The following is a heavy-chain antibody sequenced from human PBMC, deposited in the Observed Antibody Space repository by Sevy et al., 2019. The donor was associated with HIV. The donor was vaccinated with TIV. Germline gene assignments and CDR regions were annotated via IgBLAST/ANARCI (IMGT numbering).Heavy chain of an antibody. Sequence: ASLKVSYQASGYTFSNYGVTWVRQAPGQGLEWMGWISGYNGNTKYAQKFQDRVIMTTDTATSTAYMELRSLRSDDTAVYYCVRDESFSLIVVDPDYWGQGTLVTVSS. CDR1: GYTFSNYG. V-gene: IGHV1-18*01. J-gene: IGHJ4*02. D-gene: IGHD3-22*01. CDR3: VRDESFSLIVVDPDY. CDR2: ISGYNGNT.